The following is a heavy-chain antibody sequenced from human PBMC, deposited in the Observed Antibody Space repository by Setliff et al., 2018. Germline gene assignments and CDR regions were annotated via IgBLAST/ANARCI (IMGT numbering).Heavy chain of an antibody. Sequence: SETLSLTCTVPRGSINSHYWSWIRQPAGKGLEWIGRIFGSGSTNYNPSLKSRVTMSIDTSKNQFFLKVRSVTAADTAVYYCARDRGSNNSPEDFDYWGLGTLVTV. CDR2: IFGSGST. J-gene: IGHJ4*02. CDR3: ARDRGSNNSPEDFDY. CDR1: RGSINSHY. V-gene: IGHV4-4*07. D-gene: IGHD1-1*01.